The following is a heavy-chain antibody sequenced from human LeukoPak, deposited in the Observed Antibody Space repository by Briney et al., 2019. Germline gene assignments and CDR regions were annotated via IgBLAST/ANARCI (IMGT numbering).Heavy chain of an antibody. CDR2: INPSGCST. J-gene: IGHJ6*02. Sequence: ASVKVSCKASGYTFTSYYMHWVRQAPGQGLEWMGIINPSGCSTSYAQKFQGRVTITRDTSTRTVYMELSSLRSEDTAVYYCATVDDFWGPYRERPNYYYYGMDVWGQGTTVTVSS. CDR1: GYTFTSYY. V-gene: IGHV1-46*01. CDR3: ATVDDFWGPYRERPNYYYYGMDV. D-gene: IGHD3-3*01.